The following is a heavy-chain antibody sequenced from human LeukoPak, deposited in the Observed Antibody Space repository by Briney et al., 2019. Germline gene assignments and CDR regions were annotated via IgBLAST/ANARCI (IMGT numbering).Heavy chain of an antibody. CDR3: AKGRDYFWSGYYMWFDP. CDR1: GGSISSSSYY. V-gene: IGHV4-39*01. CDR2: IYYSGST. D-gene: IGHD3-3*01. Sequence: SETLSLTCTVSGGSISSSSYYWGWIRQPPGKGLEWIGSIYYSGSTYYNPSLKSRVTISVDTSKNQLSLKLSSVTAADTAVYYCAKGRDYFWSGYYMWFDPWGQGTLVTVSS. J-gene: IGHJ5*02.